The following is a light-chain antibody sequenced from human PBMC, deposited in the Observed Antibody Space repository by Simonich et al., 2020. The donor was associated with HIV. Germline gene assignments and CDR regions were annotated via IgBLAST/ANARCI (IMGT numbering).Light chain of an antibody. CDR1: SSDVGGYNY. CDR3: SSYTSSSTWV. CDR2: DVS. J-gene: IGLJ3*02. Sequence: QSALTQPASVSGSPGQSITISCTETSSDVGGYNYVSWNQQHPGKAPKLMIYDVSNLPSGVSNRFSGSKSGNTASLTISGLQAEDEADYYCSSYTSSSTWVFGGGTKLTVL. V-gene: IGLV2-14*03.